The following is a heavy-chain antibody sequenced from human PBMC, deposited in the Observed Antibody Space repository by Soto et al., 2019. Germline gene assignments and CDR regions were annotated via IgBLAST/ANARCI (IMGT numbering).Heavy chain of an antibody. D-gene: IGHD3-3*01. Sequence: SETLSLTCTVSGGSIRSSSYYWGWIRQPPGKGLEWIGSIYYSGTTYYNPSLKSRVTISVDTSKNQFSLKLSSVTAADTAVYYCAREGDDVLRFLEWLSDGGRYFDYWGQGTLVTVSS. CDR3: AREGDDVLRFLEWLSDGGRYFDY. V-gene: IGHV4-39*07. CDR1: GGSIRSSSYY. CDR2: IYYSGTT. J-gene: IGHJ4*02.